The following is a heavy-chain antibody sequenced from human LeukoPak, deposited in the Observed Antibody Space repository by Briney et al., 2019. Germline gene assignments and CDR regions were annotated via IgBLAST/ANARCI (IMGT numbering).Heavy chain of an antibody. Sequence: SETLSLTCTVSGGSISSYYWSWIRQPPGQGLEWIGYIYYSGSANYNPSLKSRVTISVDTSKNQFSLKLSSVTAADTTVYYCARGLVGYCSSTSCYAPLYFDYWGQEPWSPSPQ. CDR1: GGSISSYY. D-gene: IGHD2-2*01. J-gene: IGHJ4*01. V-gene: IGHV4-59*12. CDR3: ARGLVGYCSSTSCYAPLYFDY. CDR2: IYYSGSA.